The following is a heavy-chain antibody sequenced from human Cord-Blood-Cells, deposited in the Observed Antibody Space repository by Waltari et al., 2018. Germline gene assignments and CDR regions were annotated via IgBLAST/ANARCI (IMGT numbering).Heavy chain of an antibody. V-gene: IGHV3-30-3*01. D-gene: IGHD3-16*01. CDR1: GFTFTSYA. Sequence: QVQLVESGGGVVQPGRSLSLSCAASGFTFTSYALPWVRQATGKGLEWVAVLSYDGSNKYYADSVKGRFTISRDNSKNTLYLQMNSLRAEDTAVYYCAREGGGEYFDYWGQGTLVTVSS. CDR3: AREGGGEYFDY. J-gene: IGHJ4*02. CDR2: LSYDGSNK.